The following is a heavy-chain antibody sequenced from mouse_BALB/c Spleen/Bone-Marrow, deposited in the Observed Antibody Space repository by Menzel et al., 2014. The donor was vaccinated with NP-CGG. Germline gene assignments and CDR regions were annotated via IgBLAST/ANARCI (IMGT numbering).Heavy chain of an antibody. V-gene: IGHV5-9-3*01. CDR1: GFTFSSYA. Sequence: EVKLMESGGGLVKPGVSLNLSFAASGFTFSSYAMSWVRQTPEKRLEWVATIISGGSYTYYPDSVKGRFTISRDNAKNTLYLHMSSLRAEDTDMYYCARHGGKGYAMDYWGQGTAVTVPP. CDR3: ARHGGKGYAMDY. CDR2: IISGGSYT. J-gene: IGHJ4*01. D-gene: IGHD2-1*01.